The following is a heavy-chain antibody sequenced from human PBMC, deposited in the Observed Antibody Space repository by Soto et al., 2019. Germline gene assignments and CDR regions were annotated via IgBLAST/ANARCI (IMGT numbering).Heavy chain of an antibody. J-gene: IGHJ4*02. CDR3: ANGYTYGQIDY. V-gene: IGHV4-38-2*01. Sequence: PWETLSLTCAVSGYSVTSGYYWGWIRQPPGKGLEWIGKIYHSGRTYSNPSLKSRVTISLDTSKNQFSLRLSSVTAADTAVYYCANGYTYGQIDYWGQGTLVTVSS. CDR2: IYHSGRT. CDR1: GYSVTSGYY. D-gene: IGHD5-18*01.